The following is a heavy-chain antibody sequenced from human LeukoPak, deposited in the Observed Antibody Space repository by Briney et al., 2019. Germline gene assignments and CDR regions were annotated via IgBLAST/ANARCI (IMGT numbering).Heavy chain of an antibody. CDR3: ARDYDILTGYYNRGDNWFDP. CDR1: GYTFTRYG. Sequence: ASVKVSCKASGYTFTRYGISWVRQAPGQGLEGMGWISAFNGNTNYAQKLQGRVTMTTDTSTSTAYMELRSLRSDDTAIYYCARDYDILTGYYNRGDNWFDPWGQGTLVTVSS. J-gene: IGHJ5*02. CDR2: ISAFNGNT. D-gene: IGHD3-9*01. V-gene: IGHV1-18*01.